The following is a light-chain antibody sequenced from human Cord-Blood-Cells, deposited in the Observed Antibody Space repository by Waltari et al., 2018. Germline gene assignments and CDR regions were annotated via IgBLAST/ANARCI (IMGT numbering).Light chain of an antibody. Sequence: NVMTKSPDSLAVSLVDRATRNSNSSQSVLYSSNNKNYLAWYQQKPGQPPKLLIYWSSTQESGVPDQFSGSGSWTDFTLNISSLQAEDVAVYYCQQYYSTPLTFCGGTKVEIK. CDR2: WSS. CDR1: QSVLYSSNNKNY. V-gene: IGKV4-1*01. J-gene: IGKJ4*01. CDR3: QQYYSTPLT.